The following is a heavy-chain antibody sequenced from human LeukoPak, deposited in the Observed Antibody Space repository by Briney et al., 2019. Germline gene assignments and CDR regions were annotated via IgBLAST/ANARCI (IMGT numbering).Heavy chain of an antibody. J-gene: IGHJ4*02. CDR3: AKDPYSSSWYLFDY. CDR1: GFTFSSYG. V-gene: IGHV3-30*18. Sequence: GGSLRLSCAASGFTFSSYGMHWVRQAPGKGLEWVAVISYDGSNKYYADSVKGRFTISRDNSKNTLYLQMNSLRAEDTAVYYCAKDPYSSSWYLFDYWGQGTLVTVSS. D-gene: IGHD6-13*01. CDR2: ISYDGSNK.